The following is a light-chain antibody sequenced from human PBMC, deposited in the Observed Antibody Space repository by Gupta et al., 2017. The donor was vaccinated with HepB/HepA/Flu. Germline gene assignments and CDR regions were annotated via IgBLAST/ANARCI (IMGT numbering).Light chain of an antibody. V-gene: IGKV2-28*01. Sequence: DIVMTQSPLSLPVTPGEPASISCRSSQSLLESNAHNYLDWYLQKPGQSPQLVIYLGSNRASGVPDRFSGSGSGTDFTLKISRVEAEDVGVYYCMHSVQTPYTFGQGTKLQIK. CDR1: QSLLESNAHNY. CDR2: LGS. J-gene: IGKJ2*01. CDR3: MHSVQTPYT.